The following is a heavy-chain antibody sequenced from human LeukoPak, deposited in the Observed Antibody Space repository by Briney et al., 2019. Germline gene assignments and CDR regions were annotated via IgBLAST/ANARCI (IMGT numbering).Heavy chain of an antibody. D-gene: IGHD3-9*01. J-gene: IGHJ4*02. CDR3: ARAPYFDWLLYPSPFFDY. CDR1: GGSISSGGYY. V-gene: IGHV4-61*08. CDR2: IYYSGST. Sequence: PSETLSLTCTVSGGSISSGGYYWSWIRQPPGKGLEWIGYIYYSGSTNYNPSLKSRVTISVDTSKKQFSLNLSSVTAADTAVYYCARAPYFDWLLYPSPFFDYWGQGTLVTVSS.